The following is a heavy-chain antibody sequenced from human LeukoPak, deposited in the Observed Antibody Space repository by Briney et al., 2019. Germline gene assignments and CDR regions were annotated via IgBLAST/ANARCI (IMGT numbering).Heavy chain of an antibody. CDR1: GGSFSGYY. D-gene: IGHD3-22*01. V-gene: IGHV4-34*01. J-gene: IGHJ3*02. CDR2: INHSGST. Sequence: SETLSLTCAVYGGSFSGYYWSWIRQPPGKGLEWIGEINHSGSTNYNPSLKSRVTISLDTSNNQFSLKLSSVTAADTAVYYCARDLWDSSDYYYFGAFDIWGQGTMVTVSS. CDR3: ARDLWDSSDYYYFGAFDI.